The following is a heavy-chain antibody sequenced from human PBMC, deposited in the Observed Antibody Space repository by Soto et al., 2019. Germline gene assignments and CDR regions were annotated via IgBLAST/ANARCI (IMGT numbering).Heavy chain of an antibody. CDR3: ARVLSSGWEFDY. Sequence: QVQLVQSGAEMKRPGASVILSCKASGYIFTTYSIHWVRQTAGQGLEWMAKVDPRDGSTGYAQKCRGRVSMAWDTSSGTVSMEVSSLSSDDTATYYCARVLSSGWEFDYWGQGTQVTVSS. CDR2: VDPRDGST. D-gene: IGHD3-10*01. J-gene: IGHJ4*02. V-gene: IGHV1-46*01. CDR1: GYIFTTYS.